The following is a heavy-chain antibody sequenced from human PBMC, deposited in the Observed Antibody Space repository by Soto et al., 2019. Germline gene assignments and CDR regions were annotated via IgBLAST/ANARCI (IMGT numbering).Heavy chain of an antibody. CDR2: IWYDGSNK. D-gene: IGHD2-15*01. J-gene: IGHJ6*03. Sequence: QVQLVESGGGVVQPGRSLRLSCAASGFTFSSYGMHWVRQAPGKGLEWVAVIWYDGSNKYYADSVKGRFTISRDNSKNTLYLQMNSLRAEDTAVYYCARRGGRALYSFYYYYYMDVWGKGTTVTVSS. V-gene: IGHV3-33*01. CDR1: GFTFSSYG. CDR3: ARRGGRALYSFYYYYYMDV.